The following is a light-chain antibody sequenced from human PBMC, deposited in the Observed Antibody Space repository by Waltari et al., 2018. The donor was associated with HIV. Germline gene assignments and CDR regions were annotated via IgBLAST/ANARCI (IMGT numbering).Light chain of an antibody. CDR3: FSYAGNNYLL. J-gene: IGLJ2*01. V-gene: IGLV2-8*01. CDR2: EVS. CDR1: SSDIGIYNF. Sequence: QSALTQPPSASGSPGQSVTISCAGTSSDIGIYNFVSWYQHPPGKAPKLMISEVSRRPSGVPDRFSGSKSGNTASLTVSGLQAEDEAAYYCFSYAGNNYLLFGGGTKLTVL.